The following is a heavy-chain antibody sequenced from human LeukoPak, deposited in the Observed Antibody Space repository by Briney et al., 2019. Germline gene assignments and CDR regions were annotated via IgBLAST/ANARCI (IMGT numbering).Heavy chain of an antibody. CDR1: DGSLSGCC. CDR2: INHSGST. V-gene: IGHV4-34*01. D-gene: IGHD2-21*02. Sequence: SDTLSLTCAGYDGSLSGCCWSWIRQPPGKGLEWIGEINHSGSTNYNPSLKSRVTISVDTSKNQFSLKLSSVTAADTAVYYCARGPPYIVVVTAIGFFDYWGQGTLVTVSS. J-gene: IGHJ4*02. CDR3: ARGPPYIVVVTAIGFFDY.